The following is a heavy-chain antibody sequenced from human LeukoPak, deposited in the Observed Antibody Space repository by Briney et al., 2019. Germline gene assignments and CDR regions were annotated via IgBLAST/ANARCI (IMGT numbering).Heavy chain of an antibody. CDR1: GFTFSSYA. CDR3: AKGTGAGSGYYYYYYYMDV. CDR2: ISGSGGTT. Sequence: GGSLRLSCAVSGFTFSSYAMSWVRQAPGKGLEWVSVISGSGGTTYYSDSVKGRFTISRDNSKNTLYLQMNSLRAEDTAVYHCAKGTGAGSGYYYYYYYMDVWGKGTTVTVSS. D-gene: IGHD3-22*01. J-gene: IGHJ6*03. V-gene: IGHV3-23*01.